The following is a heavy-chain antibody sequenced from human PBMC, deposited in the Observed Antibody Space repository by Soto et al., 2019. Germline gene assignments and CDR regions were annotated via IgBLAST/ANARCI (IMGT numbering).Heavy chain of an antibody. D-gene: IGHD6-6*01. CDR1: GFTFSSYA. CDR2: ISYDGSNK. Sequence: QVQLVESGVGVVQPGRSLRLSCAASGFTFSSYAMHWVRQAPGKGLEWVAVISYDGSNKYYADSVKGRFTISRDNSKNTLYLQMNSLRAEYTAVYYCARVEYSRLYYYYGMYVWGQGTTVTVSS. CDR3: ARVEYSRLYYYYGMYV. J-gene: IGHJ6*02. V-gene: IGHV3-30-3*01.